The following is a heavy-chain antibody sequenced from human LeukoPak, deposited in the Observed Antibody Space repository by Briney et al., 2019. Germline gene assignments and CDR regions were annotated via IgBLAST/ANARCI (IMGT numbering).Heavy chain of an antibody. V-gene: IGHV1-2*07. Sequence: GASVKVSCKASGYTFTAYYLHWVRQAPGQGLEWMSWINPNTGATSYAHTFLDRVTMTRDTSINTAYMELRSLRFDDTATYYCTRSKERTSSGDDKDDGFDVWGQGTMVTVSS. D-gene: IGHD2-15*01. CDR1: GYTFTAYY. J-gene: IGHJ3*01. CDR3: TRSKERTSSGDDKDDGFDV. CDR2: INPNTGAT.